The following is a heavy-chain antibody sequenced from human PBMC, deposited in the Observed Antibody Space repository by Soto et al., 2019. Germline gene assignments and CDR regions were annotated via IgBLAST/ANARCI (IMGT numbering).Heavy chain of an antibody. CDR1: VFTFSSYA. J-gene: IGHJ4*02. D-gene: IGHD3-10*01. CDR3: AKKGYGSVPYYFDY. CDR2: ISGSGGST. V-gene: IGHV3-23*01. Sequence: PGWSLRLSCAASVFTFSSYAMSWVRQAPGKGLEWVSAISGSGGSTYYADSVKGRFTISRDNSKNTLYLQMNSLRAEDTAVYYCAKKGYGSVPYYFDYWGQGTLVTVS.